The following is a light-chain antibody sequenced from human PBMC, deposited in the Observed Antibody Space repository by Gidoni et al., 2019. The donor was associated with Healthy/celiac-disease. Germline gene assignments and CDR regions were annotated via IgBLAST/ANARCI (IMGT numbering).Light chain of an antibody. Sequence: DIQMTQSPSSLSASVGDRVTITCRASQSISSYLNWYQQKPGKAPKLLIYAASSLQSGVPSRFSGSGSGTDFTLTISSLQPEDFATYYCQQSYSTPVLTFGGXTKVEIK. CDR1: QSISSY. V-gene: IGKV1-39*01. J-gene: IGKJ4*01. CDR2: AAS. CDR3: QQSYSTPVLT.